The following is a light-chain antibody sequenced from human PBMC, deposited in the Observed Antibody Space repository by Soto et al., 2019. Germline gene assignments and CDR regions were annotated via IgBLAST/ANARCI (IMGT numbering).Light chain of an antibody. J-gene: IGKJ1*01. V-gene: IGKV1-5*03. Sequence: DIQMTQSPSTLSASIGDTVTITCRDSENINKYLAWYQQRPGKAPKLLMYTASSLESGVPARFSGSASGTEFTLTIRSVQSDDFAIYHCQQYNTYPWTFGQGTRVDLK. CDR2: TAS. CDR1: ENINKY. CDR3: QQYNTYPWT.